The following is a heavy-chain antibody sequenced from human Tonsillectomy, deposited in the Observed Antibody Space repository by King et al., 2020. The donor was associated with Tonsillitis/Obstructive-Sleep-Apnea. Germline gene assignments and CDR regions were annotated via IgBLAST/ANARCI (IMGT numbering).Heavy chain of an antibody. J-gene: IGHJ6*02. V-gene: IGHV1-69*10. CDR1: GGTFSTYA. CDR2: IIPILGIA. Sequence: QLVQSGAEVKKPGSSVKVSCKASGGTFSTYAIVWVRQAPGQGLEWMGGIIPILGIADYAQNFQGRVTITADKSTSTAYMELSGLRSGDTALYSCARGLREDNYYAMDVWGQGTTVTVSS. CDR3: ARGLREDNYYAMDV. D-gene: IGHD1-26*01.